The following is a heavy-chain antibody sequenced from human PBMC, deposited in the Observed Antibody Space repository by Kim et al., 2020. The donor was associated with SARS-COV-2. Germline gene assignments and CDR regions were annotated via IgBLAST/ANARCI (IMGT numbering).Heavy chain of an antibody. CDR3: ARATGYCSGGSCYWGAFGN. J-gene: IGHJ3*02. V-gene: IGHV3-74*01. CDR2: INSDGSST. D-gene: IGHD2-15*01. CDR1: GFTFSSYW. Sequence: GGSLRLSCAASGFTFSSYWMHWVRQAPGKGLVWVSRINSDGSSTSYADSVKGRFTISRDNAKNTLYLQMNSLRAEDTAVYYCARATGYCSGGSCYWGAFGNWGQGTMVTVSS.